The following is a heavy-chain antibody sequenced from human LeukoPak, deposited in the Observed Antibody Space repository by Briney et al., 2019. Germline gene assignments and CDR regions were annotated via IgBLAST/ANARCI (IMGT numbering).Heavy chain of an antibody. CDR3: ARDRYYYDSSGYYQLDY. J-gene: IGHJ4*02. CDR1: GGSISSYY. Sequence: PSETLSLTCTVSGGSISSYYWSWIRQPAGKGLEWIGRIHTSGSTNYNPSLKSRVTMSVDTSKNQFSLKLSSVTAADTAVYYCARDRYYYDSSGYYQLDYWGRGTLVTVSS. D-gene: IGHD3-22*01. CDR2: IHTSGST. V-gene: IGHV4-4*07.